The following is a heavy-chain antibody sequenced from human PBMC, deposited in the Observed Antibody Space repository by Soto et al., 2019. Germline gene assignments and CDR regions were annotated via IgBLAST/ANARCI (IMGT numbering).Heavy chain of an antibody. Sequence: GEPLKISCKGSGYSFTSYWIGWVRQMPGKGLEWMGIIYPGDSDTRYSPSFQGQVTISADKSISTAYLQWSSLKVSDTAMYYCASSVYSSGYYSDYYYGRDVWGQGTTVTVS. CDR1: GYSFTSYW. D-gene: IGHD3-22*01. CDR3: ASSVYSSGYYSDYYYGRDV. J-gene: IGHJ6*02. CDR2: IYPGDSDT. V-gene: IGHV5-51*01.